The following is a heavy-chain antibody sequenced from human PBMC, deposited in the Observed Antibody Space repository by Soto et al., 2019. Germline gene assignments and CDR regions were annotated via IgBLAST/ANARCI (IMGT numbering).Heavy chain of an antibody. CDR3: ARGSSTPPADYYYMDV. CDR1: GGSISSYY. V-gene: IGHV4-59*01. CDR2: IYYSGST. J-gene: IGHJ6*03. Sequence: SETLSLTCTVSGGSISSYYWSWIRQPPGKGLEWIGYIYYSGSTNYNPSLKSRVTISVDTSKNQFSLKLSSVTAADTAVYYCARGSSTPPADYYYMDVWGKGTTVTVSS. D-gene: IGHD2-2*01.